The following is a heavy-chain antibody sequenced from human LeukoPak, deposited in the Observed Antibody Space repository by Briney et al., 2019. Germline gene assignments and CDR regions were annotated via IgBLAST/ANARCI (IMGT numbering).Heavy chain of an antibody. Sequence: GASVTVSCTASGYTFTSYGISWVRQAPGQGLEWMGWISAYNGNTNYAQKLQGRVTMTTDTSTSTAYMELRSLRSDDTAVYYCARYYYGSGSHHYGMDVWGQGTTVTVSS. CDR3: ARYYYGSGSHHYGMDV. J-gene: IGHJ6*02. D-gene: IGHD3-10*01. CDR2: ISAYNGNT. CDR1: GYTFTSYG. V-gene: IGHV1-18*01.